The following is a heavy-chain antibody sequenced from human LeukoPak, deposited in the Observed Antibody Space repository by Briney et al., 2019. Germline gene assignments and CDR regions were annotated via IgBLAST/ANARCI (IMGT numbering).Heavy chain of an antibody. D-gene: IGHD3-10*01. Sequence: SQTLSLTCTVSGGSISSGGYYWSWIRQHPGKGLEWIGYIYYSGSTYYNLSLKGRVTISVDTSKNEFSLKLSSVTAADTAVYYCARANIVRGVIIPIPDYFDYWGQGTLVTVSS. J-gene: IGHJ4*02. CDR3: ARANIVRGVIIPIPDYFDY. V-gene: IGHV4-31*03. CDR1: GGSISSGGYY. CDR2: IYYSGST.